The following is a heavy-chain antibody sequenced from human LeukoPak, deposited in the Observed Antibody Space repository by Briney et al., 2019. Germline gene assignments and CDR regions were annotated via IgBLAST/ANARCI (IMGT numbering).Heavy chain of an antibody. D-gene: IGHD1-7*01. V-gene: IGHV3-23*01. J-gene: IGHJ4*02. CDR3: AKGGNSAPLDY. CDR1: GFTFSNSA. Sequence: GGSLRLSCAASGFTFSNSAMTWVRQAPGKGLEWVSAISAGGTDTIYTDSVKDRFTISRDNSKNTLYLQMNSLRAEDTAVYYCAKGGNSAPLDYWGQGTLVPVSS. CDR2: ISAGGTDT.